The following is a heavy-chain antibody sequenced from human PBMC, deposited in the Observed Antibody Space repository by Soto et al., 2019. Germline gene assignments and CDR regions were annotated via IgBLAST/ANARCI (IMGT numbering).Heavy chain of an antibody. V-gene: IGHV4-59*01. CDR2: IYYSGST. CDR1: GGSISSYY. CDR3: ARGRMDYDYVWGSYRRSEGTFDY. Sequence: SETLSLTCTVSGGSISSYYWSWIRQPPGKGLEWIGYIYYSGSTNYNPSLKSRVTISVDTSKNQFSLRLSSVTAADTAVYYCARGRMDYDYVWGSYRRSEGTFDYWGQGTLVTVSS. D-gene: IGHD3-16*02. J-gene: IGHJ4*02.